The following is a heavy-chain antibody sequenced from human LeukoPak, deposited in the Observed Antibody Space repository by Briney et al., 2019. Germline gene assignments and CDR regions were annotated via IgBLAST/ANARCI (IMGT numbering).Heavy chain of an antibody. D-gene: IGHD4-17*01. CDR1: GGTFSSYT. CDR3: ARDEGGYYGDYAGYFDY. J-gene: IGHJ4*02. CDR2: IIPILGIA. V-gene: IGHV1-69*04. Sequence: ASVKVSCKASGGTFSSYTISWVRQAPGQGLEWMGRIIPILGIANYAQKFQGRVTITADKSTSTAYMELSSLRSEDTAVYFCARDEGGYYGDYAGYFDYWGQGTLVTGSS.